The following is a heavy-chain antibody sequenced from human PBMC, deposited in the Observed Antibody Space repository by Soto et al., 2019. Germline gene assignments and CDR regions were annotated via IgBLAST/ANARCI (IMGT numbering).Heavy chain of an antibody. V-gene: IGHV1-69*13. CDR3: ARTGVAAGDSYYYYGMDA. CDR2: IIPIFGTA. D-gene: IGHD6-13*01. Sequence: SVKVSCKASGDTFSSYSINWVRQAPGQGLEWMGGIIPIFGTANYARKFQGRVTITADESTSTAYMVLSSLRSEDTAVYYCARTGVAAGDSYYYYGMDAWGQGTTVTVSS. CDR1: GDTFSSYS. J-gene: IGHJ6*02.